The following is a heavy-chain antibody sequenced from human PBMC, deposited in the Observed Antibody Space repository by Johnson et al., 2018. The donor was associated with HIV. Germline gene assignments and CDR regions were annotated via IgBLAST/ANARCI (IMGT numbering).Heavy chain of an antibody. CDR2: IGTTDDT. J-gene: IGHJ3*02. CDR3: AREGGANLDAFDI. Sequence: EVQLVESGGGVVQPGGSLRLSCAASGFTFSSYGMHWVRQVTGKGLEWVSAIGTTDDTYYPASVKGRFSISRDDAKDSLYLQMNSLSAEDTAVYYCAREGGANLDAFDIWGQGTMVTVSS. D-gene: IGHD3-16*01. V-gene: IGHV3-13*01. CDR1: GFTFSSYG.